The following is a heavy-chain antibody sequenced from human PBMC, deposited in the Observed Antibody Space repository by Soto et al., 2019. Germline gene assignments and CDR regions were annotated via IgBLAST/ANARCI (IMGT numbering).Heavy chain of an antibody. J-gene: IGHJ6*02. CDR2: MNPNSGNT. V-gene: IGHV1-8*01. D-gene: IGHD2-2*01. CDR3: ARMVIVVVPAATNYYYYYGMDV. CDR1: GYTFTSYD. Sequence: ASVKVSCKASGYTFTSYDINWVRQATGQGLAWMGWMNPNSGNTGYAQKFQGRVTMTRNTSISTAYMELSSLRSEDTAVYYCARMVIVVVPAATNYYYYYGMDVWGQGTTVTVSS.